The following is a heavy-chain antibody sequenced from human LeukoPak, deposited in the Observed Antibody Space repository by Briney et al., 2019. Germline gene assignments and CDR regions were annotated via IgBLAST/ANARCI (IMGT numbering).Heavy chain of an antibody. Sequence: PGGSLRLSCAASGFSFSSYGMHWVRQAPGKGLEWVAVISFDGRQKYYGDSVKGRFTISRDNSKNTLYLEMDSLTGEDTAEYYCVKVALDAGYGSGIPPCQTWGQGTLVIVSS. V-gene: IGHV3-30*18. CDR3: VKVALDAGYGSGIPPCQT. CDR1: GFSFSSYG. J-gene: IGHJ1*01. CDR2: ISFDGRQK. D-gene: IGHD3-10*01.